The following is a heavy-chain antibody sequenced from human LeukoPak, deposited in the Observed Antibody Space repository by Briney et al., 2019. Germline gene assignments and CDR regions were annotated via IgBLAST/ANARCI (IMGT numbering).Heavy chain of an antibody. Sequence: SETLSLTCTVSGGSISSHYWSWIRQPPGKGLEWIGYIYYSGSTNYNPSLKSRVTISFDTSKNQFSLKLSSVTAADTAVYYCARGRAFFDWGQGTLVTVSS. CDR1: GGSISSHY. CDR3: ARGRAFFD. CDR2: IYYSGST. D-gene: IGHD3-3*02. J-gene: IGHJ4*02. V-gene: IGHV4-59*11.